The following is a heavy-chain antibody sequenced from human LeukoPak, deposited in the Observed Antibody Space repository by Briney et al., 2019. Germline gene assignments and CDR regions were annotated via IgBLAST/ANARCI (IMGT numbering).Heavy chain of an antibody. CDR2: IYYSGST. CDR3: ARFSSGWYPNYFDY. J-gene: IGHJ4*02. D-gene: IGHD6-19*01. V-gene: IGHV4-59*08. CDR1: GGSISSYY. Sequence: SETLSLTCTVSGGSISSYYWSWIRQPPGKGLEWIGYIYYSGSTNYNPSLKSRVTISVDTSKNQFSLKLSSVTAADTAVYYCARFSSGWYPNYFDYWGQGTLVTVSS.